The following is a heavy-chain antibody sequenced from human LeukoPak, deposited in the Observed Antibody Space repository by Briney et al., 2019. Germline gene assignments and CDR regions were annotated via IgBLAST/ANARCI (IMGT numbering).Heavy chain of an antibody. CDR3: ARDPTYYLRYGYFDS. Sequence: TGGSLRLSCAASGFTFSTSWMHWVRQAPGKGLVWVSSINNVRSHIYYADSVRGRFTISRDNANNVLYLQMNSLRAEDTAVYYCARDPTYYLRYGYFDSWGQGTLVTVSS. CDR1: GFTFSTSW. D-gene: IGHD1-26*01. V-gene: IGHV3-21*06. CDR2: INNVRSHI. J-gene: IGHJ4*02.